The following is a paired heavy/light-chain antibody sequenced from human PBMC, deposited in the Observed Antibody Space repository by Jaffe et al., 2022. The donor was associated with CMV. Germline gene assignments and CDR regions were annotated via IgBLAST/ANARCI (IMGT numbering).Light chain of an antibody. CDR3: QQYDSLPPT. Sequence: DIQMTQSPSSRSASVGDRVTLTCQASQDISYYLNWYQHKPGKAPKLLIYDASNLETGVPSRFSGSGSGTDFTFTISSLQPEDVATYYCQQYDSLPPTFGPGTQVEIK. CDR2: DAS. J-gene: IGKJ1*01. CDR1: QDISYY. V-gene: IGKV1-33*01.
Heavy chain of an antibody. CDR2: IYQSGTT. CDR3: VRKRGPRALDY. J-gene: IGHJ4*02. V-gene: IGHV4-4*02. Sequence: QVQLQESGPGLVKPSGTLSLTCIVSGDSINSKNWWVWVRQPPEKGLEWIGEIYQSGTTNYNPSLKTRVNISVDTSRNQFSLKVTSVTAADTAVYYCVRKRGPRALDYWGPGTLVTVS. D-gene: IGHD3-10*01. CDR1: GDSINSKNW.